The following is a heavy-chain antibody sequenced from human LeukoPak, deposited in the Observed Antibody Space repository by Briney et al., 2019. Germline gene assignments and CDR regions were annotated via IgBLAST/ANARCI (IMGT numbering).Heavy chain of an antibody. J-gene: IGHJ5*02. CDR1: GYTLTELS. CDR3: ARVKAAAGPNWFDP. Sequence: ASVKVSCEVSGYTLTELSMHWVRQAPGKGLEWMGGFDPEDGETIYAQKFQGRVTMTEDTSTDTAYMELSSLRSEDTAVYYCARVKAAAGPNWFDPWGQGTLVTVSS. V-gene: IGHV1-24*01. CDR2: FDPEDGET. D-gene: IGHD6-13*01.